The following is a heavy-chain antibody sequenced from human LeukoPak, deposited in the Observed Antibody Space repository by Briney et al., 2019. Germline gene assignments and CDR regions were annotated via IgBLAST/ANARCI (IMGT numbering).Heavy chain of an antibody. J-gene: IGHJ4*02. Sequence: PGGSLRLSCAASGFTFTTYGMHWVRQAPGKGLEWVAFIRYDGSNKYYADSVKGRFTISRDNSKNTLYLQMNSLRAEDTAVYYCAKDPSPVESLLDYWGQGTLVTVSS. V-gene: IGHV3-30*02. D-gene: IGHD2-8*02. CDR3: AKDPSPVESLLDY. CDR1: GFTFTTYG. CDR2: IRYDGSNK.